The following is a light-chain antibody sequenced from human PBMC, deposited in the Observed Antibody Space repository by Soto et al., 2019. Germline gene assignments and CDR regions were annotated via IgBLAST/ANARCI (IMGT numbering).Light chain of an antibody. Sequence: QSALTQPASVSGSPGQSITISCTGTSSDVGTYNLVSWYQQHPGKAPKLMIYEVSERPSGVSNRFSGSKSGNTASLTISGLQAEGEADYYCCSYAGSSTLYVFGTGTKVTVL. CDR3: CSYAGSSTLYV. CDR1: SSDVGTYNL. V-gene: IGLV2-23*02. J-gene: IGLJ1*01. CDR2: EVS.